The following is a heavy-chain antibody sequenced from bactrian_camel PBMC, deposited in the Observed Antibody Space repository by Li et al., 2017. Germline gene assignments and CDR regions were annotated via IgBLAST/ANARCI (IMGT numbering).Heavy chain of an antibody. CDR2: ITETGASK. V-gene: IGHV3S25*01. Sequence: QLVESGGGLVQPGGSLRLACVASGFPFSNNGMTWVRQAPGKGVEWVATITETGASKFYSDSVKGRFTIDRDNVNNLVFLDLSGLKTEGTAMYYCVVGWDCTGPGCPLQGPGTQVTVS. CDR1: GFPFSNNG. J-gene: IGHJ4*01. D-gene: IGHD2*01.